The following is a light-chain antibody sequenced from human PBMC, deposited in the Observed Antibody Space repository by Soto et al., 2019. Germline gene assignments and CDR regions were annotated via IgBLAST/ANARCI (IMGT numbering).Light chain of an antibody. CDR3: QQYGSWT. CDR1: QTISSNN. J-gene: IGKJ1*01. Sequence: EIVLTQSPGTLSVSPGERATLSCRASQTISSNNLAWDQQKPGQAPSLRIYGTSTRATGIPDRFSGSGSGTDFTLTISRLEPEDSAIYYCQQYGSWTFGQGTKVEI. V-gene: IGKV3-20*01. CDR2: GTS.